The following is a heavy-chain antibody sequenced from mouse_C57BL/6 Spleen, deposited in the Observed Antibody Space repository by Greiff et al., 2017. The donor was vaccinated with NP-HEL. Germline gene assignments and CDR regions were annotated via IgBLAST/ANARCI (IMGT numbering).Heavy chain of an antibody. J-gene: IGHJ2*01. CDR2: IAPSDREA. CDR3: ARYYYGSFDY. CDR1: GYTFTSYW. D-gene: IGHD1-1*01. Sequence: QVQLQQSGAELVRPGSSVKLSCKASGYTFTSYWMHWVKQRPIQGLEWIGNIAPSDREAHYNQKFKDKATLNVDKSSSTSYMQLSSLTSEDSAVYYCARYYYGSFDYWGQGTTLTVSS. V-gene: IGHV1-52*01.